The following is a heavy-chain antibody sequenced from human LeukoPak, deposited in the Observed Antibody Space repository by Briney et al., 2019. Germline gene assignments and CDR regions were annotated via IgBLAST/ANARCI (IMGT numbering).Heavy chain of an antibody. CDR3: ARGEWLVRYFDY. V-gene: IGHV1-69*06. Sequence: GASVKVSCKASGGTFISYAISWVRQAPGQGLEWMGGIIPIFGTANYAQKFQGRVTITADKSTSTAYMELSSQRSEDTAVYYCARGEWLVRYFDYWGQGTLVTVSS. J-gene: IGHJ4*02. CDR2: IIPIFGTA. CDR1: GGTFISYA. D-gene: IGHD6-19*01.